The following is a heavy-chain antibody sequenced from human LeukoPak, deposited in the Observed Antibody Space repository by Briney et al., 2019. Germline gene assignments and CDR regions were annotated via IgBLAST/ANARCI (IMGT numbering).Heavy chain of an antibody. Sequence: PGGSLRLSCAASGFTFSSYGMPWVRQAPGKGLEWVAVIWYDGSNKYYADSVKGRFTISRDNSKNTLYLQMNSLRAEDTAVYYCARAGPALYYYYGMDVWGQGTTVTVSS. J-gene: IGHJ6*02. CDR3: ARAGPALYYYYGMDV. D-gene: IGHD3-10*01. CDR2: IWYDGSNK. CDR1: GFTFSSYG. V-gene: IGHV3-33*01.